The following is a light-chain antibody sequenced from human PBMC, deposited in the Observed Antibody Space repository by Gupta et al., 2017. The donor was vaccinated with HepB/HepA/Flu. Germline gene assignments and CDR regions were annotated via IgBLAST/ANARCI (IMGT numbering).Light chain of an antibody. CDR2: GAS. CDR3: QQYTTSALT. V-gene: IGKV3-20*01. CDR1: QSVGFNY. Sequence: VLPQSPDTLSLSPGESATLSCRARQSVGFNYFAWYQQKPGQSPRFLIDGASTRATGGPDRFSGSGSGTDFTPNISSLEPEEFAVDNCQQYTTSALTFGEGTTVDI. J-gene: IGKJ1*01.